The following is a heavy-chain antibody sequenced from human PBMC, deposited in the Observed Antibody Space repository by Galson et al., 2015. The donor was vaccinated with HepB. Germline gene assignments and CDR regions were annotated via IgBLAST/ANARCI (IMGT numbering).Heavy chain of an antibody. D-gene: IGHD4-23*01. CDR3: ARERSDSSLYDDYGGKGPGRAFNI. J-gene: IGHJ3*02. CDR1: GGTFSSYA. Sequence: SVTVSCKASGGTFSSYAISWVRQAPGQGLEWMGGIIPIFGIANYAQKFQGRVTITADESTSTAYMELSSLRSEDTAVYYCARERSDSSLYDDYGGKGPGRAFNIWGQGTMVTVSS. CDR2: IIPIFGIA. V-gene: IGHV1-69*13.